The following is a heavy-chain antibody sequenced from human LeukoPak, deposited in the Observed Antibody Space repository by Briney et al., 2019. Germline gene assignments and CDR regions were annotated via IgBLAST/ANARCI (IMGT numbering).Heavy chain of an antibody. V-gene: IGHV5-51*01. J-gene: IGHJ4*02. CDR1: GYSFTSYW. Sequence: GESLKISCKGSGYSFTSYWIGWVRQMPGKGLEWMGIIYPGDSDTRYSPSFQGQVTISADKSISTAYLQWSSLKASDTAMYYCARLPADSGYSGYDTQLDYWGQGTLVTVSS. CDR3: ARLPADSGYSGYDTQLDY. D-gene: IGHD5-12*01. CDR2: IYPGDSDT.